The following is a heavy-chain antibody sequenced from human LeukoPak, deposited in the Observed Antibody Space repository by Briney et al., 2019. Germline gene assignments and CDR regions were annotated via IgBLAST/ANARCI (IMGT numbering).Heavy chain of an antibody. Sequence: PSKTLSLTCTVSGGSISSYYWSWIRQPPGKGLEWIGYIYYSGSTNYNPSLKSRVTISVDTSKNQSSLKLSSVTAADTAVYYCARQRRDYGDDAFDYWGQGTLVTVSS. CDR1: GGSISSYY. CDR2: IYYSGST. D-gene: IGHD4-17*01. J-gene: IGHJ4*02. V-gene: IGHV4-59*01. CDR3: ARQRRDYGDDAFDY.